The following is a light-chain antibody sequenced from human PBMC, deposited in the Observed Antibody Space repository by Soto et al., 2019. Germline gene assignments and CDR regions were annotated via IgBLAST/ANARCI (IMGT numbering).Light chain of an antibody. Sequence: EIVMTQSPATLSVSPGERATLSCTASHYIYSNVAWFQQRPGQAPRLLIYRASTMATRTPARFSGSGSGTELTLTIPSLQSEDFALYYCQQYHNLWTFVQGTEVEIK. J-gene: IGKJ1*01. CDR3: QQYHNLWT. V-gene: IGKV3-15*01. CDR2: RAS. CDR1: HYIYSN.